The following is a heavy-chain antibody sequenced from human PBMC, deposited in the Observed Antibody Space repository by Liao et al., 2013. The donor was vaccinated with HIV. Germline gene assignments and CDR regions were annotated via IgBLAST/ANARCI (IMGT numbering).Heavy chain of an antibody. J-gene: IGHJ4*02. CDR2: HHSGST. CDR3: ARGRLRLLEWLSYFDS. D-gene: IGHD3-3*01. Sequence: HHSGSTNYNPSLKSRITISVRHGPRISSSLKLSSVTAADTAVYYCARGRLRLLEWLSYFDSWGQGTLVTVSS. V-gene: IGHV4-34*01.